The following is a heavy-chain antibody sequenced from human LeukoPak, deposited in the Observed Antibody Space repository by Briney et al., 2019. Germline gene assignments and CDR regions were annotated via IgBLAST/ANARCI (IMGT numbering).Heavy chain of an antibody. CDR2: ISSSSLYI. D-gene: IGHD2-21*02. J-gene: IGHJ4*02. V-gene: IGHV3-21*01. CDR3: ARPAYCGGNCYYFPDY. Sequence: GGSLRLSCAASGFTLSTYSLNWVRQAPGKGLEWVSSISSSSLYIYYADSVKGRATISRDNAKNSLYLQMNSLRAEDTAVYYCARPAYCGGNCYYFPDYWGQGTLVTVSS. CDR1: GFTLSTYS.